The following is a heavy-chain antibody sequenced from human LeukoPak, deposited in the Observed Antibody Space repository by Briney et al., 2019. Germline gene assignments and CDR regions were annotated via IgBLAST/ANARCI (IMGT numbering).Heavy chain of an antibody. CDR3: ARSRVDY. J-gene: IGHJ4*02. CDR1: GFTVSNNY. V-gene: IGHV3-48*02. Sequence: GGSLRLSCAASGFTVSNNYMIWVRQAPGKGLEWISYISTGSSTIYYADSVKGRFTISRDNAKNSLYLQMNSLRDEDTAVYYCARSRVDYWGQGTLVTVSS. CDR2: ISTGSSTI.